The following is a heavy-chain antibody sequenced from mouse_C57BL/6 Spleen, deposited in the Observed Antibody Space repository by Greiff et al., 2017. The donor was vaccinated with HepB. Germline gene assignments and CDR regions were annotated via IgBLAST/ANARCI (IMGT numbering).Heavy chain of an antibody. Sequence: EVQVVESGGGLVKPGGSLKLSCAASGFTFSDYGMHWVRQAPEKGLEWVAYISSGSSTIYYADTVKGRFTISRDNAKNTLFLQMTSLRSEDTARYYCARPGYYRYFDVWGTGTTVTVSS. D-gene: IGHD3-1*01. CDR3: ARPGYYRYFDV. CDR1: GFTFSDYG. CDR2: ISSGSSTI. V-gene: IGHV5-17*01. J-gene: IGHJ1*03.